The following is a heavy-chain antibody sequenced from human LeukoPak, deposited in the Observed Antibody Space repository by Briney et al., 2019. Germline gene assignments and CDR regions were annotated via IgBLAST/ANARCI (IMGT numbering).Heavy chain of an antibody. Sequence: PSETLSLTCTVSGGYISGYYWSWIRQPPGKGLEWIGYIYYSGSTNYNPSLKSRVTISVDTSKNQFSLKLSSVTAADTAVYYCARAPLVVVPAAMAPLDYWGQGTLVTVSS. CDR1: GGYISGYY. V-gene: IGHV4-59*08. J-gene: IGHJ4*02. CDR2: IYYSGST. D-gene: IGHD2-2*01. CDR3: ARAPLVVVPAAMAPLDY.